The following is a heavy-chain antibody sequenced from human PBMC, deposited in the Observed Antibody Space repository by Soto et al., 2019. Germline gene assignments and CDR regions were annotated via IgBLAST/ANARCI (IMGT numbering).Heavy chain of an antibody. CDR2: ISGSGGST. Sequence: PGGSLRLSCAASGFTFSSYAMSWVRQAPGKGLEWVSAISGSGGSTYYADSVKGRFTISRDNSKNTLYLQMNSLRAEDTAVYYCAKFEARALGSPVGFDYWGQGTLVTVSS. CDR1: GFTFSSYA. CDR3: AKFEARALGSPVGFDY. D-gene: IGHD2-15*01. V-gene: IGHV3-23*01. J-gene: IGHJ4*02.